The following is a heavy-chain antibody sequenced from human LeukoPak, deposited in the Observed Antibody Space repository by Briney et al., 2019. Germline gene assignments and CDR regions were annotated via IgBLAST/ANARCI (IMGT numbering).Heavy chain of an antibody. D-gene: IGHD2-2*01. CDR3: ARTCPMMFCSSSFFDP. Sequence: GASVKVSCKTSGYTSSSFGVTWVRQAPGQGLEWVGWISAYDGNTNYAPKFQGRVAMTTDTSTNTAYMELRSLRSDDTANYYCARTCPMMFCSSSFFDPWGQGTLVTVSS. V-gene: IGHV1-18*01. CDR1: GYTSSSFG. CDR2: ISAYDGNT. J-gene: IGHJ5*02.